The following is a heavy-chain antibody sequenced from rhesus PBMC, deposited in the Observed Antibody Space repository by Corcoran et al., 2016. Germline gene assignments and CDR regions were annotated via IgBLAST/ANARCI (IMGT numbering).Heavy chain of an antibody. Sequence: EVQLVESGGGLEKPGGSLRRSCAASGVTFSDYYMHWVGQASWKGLVWVSRIGKGGGSKGYPDSMKARFTISRENAKNTLYLQMNSLRAEDTAVYYCARDLRGWGDYQSHYWGQGVLVTVSS. CDR1: GVTFSDYY. D-gene: IGHD3-34*01. CDR2: IGKGGGSK. J-gene: IGHJ4*01. CDR3: ARDLRGWGDYQSHY. V-gene: IGHV3-59*01.